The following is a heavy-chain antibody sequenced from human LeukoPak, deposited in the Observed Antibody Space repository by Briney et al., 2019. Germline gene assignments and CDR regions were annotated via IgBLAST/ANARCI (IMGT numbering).Heavy chain of an antibody. CDR3: VRDWSSSFDY. V-gene: IGHV3-74*01. CDR1: GFTFSNYW. Sequence: TGGSLRLSCAASGFTFSNYWMDWVRQAPGKGLVWVSSIKSDGRSTNYADSVKGRFTISRDNAKNTLFLQMNSLRAEDTAVYYCVRDWSSSFDYWGQGTLVTVSS. J-gene: IGHJ4*02. CDR2: IKSDGRST. D-gene: IGHD2-8*02.